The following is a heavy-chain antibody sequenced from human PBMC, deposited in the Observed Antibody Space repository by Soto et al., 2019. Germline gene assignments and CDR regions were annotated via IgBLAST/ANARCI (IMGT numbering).Heavy chain of an antibody. V-gene: IGHV2-5*01. D-gene: IGHD3-10*01. CDR3: AHRRDSGSGSMKVGGMDV. CDR2: IYWNDDK. Sequence: SGPTLVNPTQTLTLTCTFSGFSLSTSGVGVGWIRQPPGKALEWLALIYWNDDKRYSPSLKSRLTITKDTSKNQVVLTMTNMDPVDTATYYCAHRRDSGSGSMKVGGMDVWGQGTTVTVSS. J-gene: IGHJ6*02. CDR1: GFSLSTSGVG.